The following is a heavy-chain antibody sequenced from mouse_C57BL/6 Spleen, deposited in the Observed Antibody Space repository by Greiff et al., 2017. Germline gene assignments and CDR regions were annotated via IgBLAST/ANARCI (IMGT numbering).Heavy chain of an antibody. CDR2: IYPGSGNT. CDR3: ARDYSNYDSWFAY. D-gene: IGHD2-5*01. V-gene: IGHV1-66*01. Sequence: VQLQESGPELVKPGASVKISCKASGYSFTSYYIHWVKQRPGQGLEWIGWIYPGSGNTKYNEKFKGKATLTADTSSSTAYMQLSSLTSEDSAVYYCARDYSNYDSWFAYWGQGTLVTVSA. CDR1: GYSFTSYY. J-gene: IGHJ3*01.